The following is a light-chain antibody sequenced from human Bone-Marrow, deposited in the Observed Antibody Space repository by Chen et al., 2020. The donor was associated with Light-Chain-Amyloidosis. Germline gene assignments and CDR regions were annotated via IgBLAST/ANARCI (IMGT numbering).Light chain of an antibody. Sequence: NFMLTQPHSVSESPGKTVIISCTRSSGSIATNYVQWYQQRPGSSPTTVIYEDDQRPSGVPDRFSVSIARSSNYASLTISGLKTEDEADYYCQSYQGSSQGVFGGGTKLTVL. CDR3: QSYQGSSQGV. V-gene: IGLV6-57*01. CDR2: EDD. CDR1: SGSIATNY. J-gene: IGLJ3*02.